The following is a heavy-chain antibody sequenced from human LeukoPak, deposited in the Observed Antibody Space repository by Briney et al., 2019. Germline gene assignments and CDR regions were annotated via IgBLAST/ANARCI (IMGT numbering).Heavy chain of an antibody. CDR1: GGSISSGSYY. CDR3: ARGFPHDAFDI. J-gene: IGHJ3*02. V-gene: IGHV4-61*02. Sequence: ASQTLSLTCSVSGGSISSGSYYWSWIRQPAGMGLEWIGRIYTSGSTNYNPSLKSRVTISVDTSKNQFSLKLSSVTAADTAVYYCARGFPHDAFDIWGQGTMVTVSS. CDR2: IYTSGST.